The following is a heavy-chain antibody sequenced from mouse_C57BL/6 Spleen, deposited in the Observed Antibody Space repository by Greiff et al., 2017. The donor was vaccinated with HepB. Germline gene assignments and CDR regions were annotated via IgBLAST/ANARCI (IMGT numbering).Heavy chain of an antibody. Sequence: QVQLKQSGAELAKPGASVKLSCKASGYTFASYWMHWVKQRPGQGLEWIGYINPSSGYTKYNQKFKDKATLTADKSSSTAYMQLSSLTYEDSAVYYCARYPTVVALDYWGQGTTLTVSS. J-gene: IGHJ2*01. V-gene: IGHV1-7*01. D-gene: IGHD1-1*01. CDR1: GYTFASYW. CDR3: ARYPTVVALDY. CDR2: INPSSGYT.